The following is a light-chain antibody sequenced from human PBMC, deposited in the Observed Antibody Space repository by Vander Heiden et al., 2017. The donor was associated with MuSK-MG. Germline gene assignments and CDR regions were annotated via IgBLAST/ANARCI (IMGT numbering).Light chain of an antibody. CDR2: GNS. V-gene: IGLV1-40*01. CDR3: QSYDSSLSAHVV. CDR1: SSNIGAGYD. J-gene: IGLJ2*01. Sequence: QSVLTQPPSVSGAPGQRVTISGTGGSSNIGAGYDVHWYQQLPGTAPNLLIYGNSNRPSGVPDRFSGSKSGTSASLSITGLQAEDEADYYCQSYDSSLSAHVVFGGGTKLTVL.